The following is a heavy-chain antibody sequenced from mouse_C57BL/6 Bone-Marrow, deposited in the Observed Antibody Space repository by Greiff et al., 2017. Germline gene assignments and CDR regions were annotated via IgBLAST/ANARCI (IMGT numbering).Heavy chain of an antibody. V-gene: IGHV1-62-3*01. D-gene: IGHD1-1*01. CDR1: GYTFTSYW. Sequence: QVQLQQPGAELVKPGASVKLSCKASGYTFTSYWMHWVKQRPGRGLEWIGRIDPNSGGTKYNEKFKSKATITADTSSNTAYLQLSSLTSEDTAVYYCTTDYGSSYPALVAYWGQGTLVTVSA. CDR2: IDPNSGGT. J-gene: IGHJ3*01. CDR3: TTDYGSSYPALVAY.